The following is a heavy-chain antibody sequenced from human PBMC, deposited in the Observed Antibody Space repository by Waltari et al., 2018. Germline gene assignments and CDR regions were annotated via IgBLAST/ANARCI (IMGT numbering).Heavy chain of an antibody. CDR1: GYSFTNYW. CDR3: ARRWCSGGVCYGDY. CDR2: IYPTYSDT. J-gene: IGHJ4*02. D-gene: IGHD2-8*02. V-gene: IGHV5-51*01. Sequence: EVQLVQSGTEVKKPGESLKISCRGSGYSFTNYWIGWVRQMPGKGLEWMGIIYPTYSDTRYSPSFQGQVTISADKSISTTYLQWSSLKASDTAMYYCARRWCSGGVCYGDYWGQGTLVTVSS.